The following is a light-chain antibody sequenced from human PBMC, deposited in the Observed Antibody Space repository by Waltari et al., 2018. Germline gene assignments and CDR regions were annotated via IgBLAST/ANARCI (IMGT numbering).Light chain of an antibody. CDR3: AAWDDSLNAWI. J-gene: IGLJ3*02. CDR2: RND. V-gene: IGLV1-44*01. CDR1: SSNIGRNS. Sequence: QSLLTQPPSISGAPGQRVPISCSGGSSNIGRNSVNWYEQVPGTAPKLVMFRNDQRPSGVSDRFSGSKSGTSASLAINGLLSADENDYICAAWDDSLNAWIFGGGTRLTVL.